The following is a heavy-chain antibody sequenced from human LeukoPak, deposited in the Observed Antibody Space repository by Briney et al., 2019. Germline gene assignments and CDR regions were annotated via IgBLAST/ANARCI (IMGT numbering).Heavy chain of an antibody. Sequence: ASVKVSCKASGYSFDAYGISWVRQAPGQGLEWLGWISTYNGDTNYAQNLQGRVSMTTDTSTSTVFMELRSLRSDDTAVYYRARGCVNLSYTSRGGGSFNVWGQGTRVTVSS. CDR2: ISTYNGDT. V-gene: IGHV1-18*01. D-gene: IGHD3-16*02. CDR3: ARGCVNLSYTSRGGGSFNV. J-gene: IGHJ3*01. CDR1: GYSFDAYG.